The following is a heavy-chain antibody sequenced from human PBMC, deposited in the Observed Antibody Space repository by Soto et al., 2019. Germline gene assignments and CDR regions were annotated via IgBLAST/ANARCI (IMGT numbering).Heavy chain of an antibody. CDR3: ARWQAYYDILTGSQPFDP. D-gene: IGHD3-9*01. CDR2: IIPILGIA. Sequence: GASVKVSCKASGGTFSSYTISWVRQAPGQGLEWMGRIIPILGIANYAQKFQGRVTITADKSTSTAYMELSSLRSEDTAVYYCARWQAYYDILTGSQPFDPWGQGTLVTVSS. J-gene: IGHJ5*02. V-gene: IGHV1-69*02. CDR1: GGTFSSYT.